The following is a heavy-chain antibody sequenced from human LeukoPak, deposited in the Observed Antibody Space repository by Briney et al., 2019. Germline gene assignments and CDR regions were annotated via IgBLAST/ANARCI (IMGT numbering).Heavy chain of an antibody. Sequence: GGSLRLSCAASGFTFSTYSMNWLRQAPGKGLEWVSSISSSYNYTYYAESLKGRLTISRDNAKNALYLQMSSLRAEDTAVYYCARADGVDIDYWDQGAVVTVSS. J-gene: IGHJ4*02. CDR1: GFTFSTYS. CDR2: ISSSYNYT. D-gene: IGHD2-8*02. V-gene: IGHV3-21*01. CDR3: ARADGVDIDY.